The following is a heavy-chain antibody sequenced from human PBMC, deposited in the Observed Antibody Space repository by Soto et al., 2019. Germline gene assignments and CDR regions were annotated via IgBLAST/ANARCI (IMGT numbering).Heavy chain of an antibody. CDR2: ISSSSSTI. J-gene: IGHJ6*02. CDR3: ARDLGYGDYYYYGMDV. D-gene: IGHD4-17*01. Sequence: EVQLVESGGGLVQPGGSLRLSCAASGFTFSSYSMNWVRQAPGKGLEWVSYISSSSSTIYYADSVKGRFTISRDNAMNSLYMQMNSLRDDDTAVYYCARDLGYGDYYYYGMDVRGQGTTVTVSS. CDR1: GFTFSSYS. V-gene: IGHV3-48*02.